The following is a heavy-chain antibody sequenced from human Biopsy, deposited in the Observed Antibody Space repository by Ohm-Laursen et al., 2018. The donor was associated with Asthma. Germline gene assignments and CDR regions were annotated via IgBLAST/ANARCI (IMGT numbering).Heavy chain of an antibody. CDR3: ARSFHFWSPYHADHFHV. J-gene: IGHJ1*01. CDR2: IKHDGSEK. V-gene: IGHV3-7*01. Sequence: SLRLSCTAPGFTFRDYWMSWVRQAPGKGLEWVANIKHDGSEKNHVDSLKGRFTISRDNAKNSQYLQMNSLRAEDTAVYYCARSFHFWSPYHADHFHVWGQGTLVTVSS. CDR1: GFTFRDYW. D-gene: IGHD3-3*02.